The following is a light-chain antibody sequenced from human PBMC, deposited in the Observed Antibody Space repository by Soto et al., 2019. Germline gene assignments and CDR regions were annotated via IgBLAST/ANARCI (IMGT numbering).Light chain of an antibody. V-gene: IGKV3-11*01. J-gene: IGKJ4*01. CDR3: LQCSNWPPL. Sequence: EIVLTQSPATLSLSPGERATLSCRASQSVSSYLAWYQQKPGQAPRLLIYDASNRATGIPARFSGSGSGTDFTFTISSLEPEDFAVYYCLQCSNWPPLFGGGTKVEIK. CDR2: DAS. CDR1: QSVSSY.